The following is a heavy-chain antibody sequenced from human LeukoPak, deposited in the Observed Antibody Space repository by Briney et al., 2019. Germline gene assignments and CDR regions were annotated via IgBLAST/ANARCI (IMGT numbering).Heavy chain of an antibody. D-gene: IGHD3-9*01. CDR1: GFTFSSYG. CDR2: ISYDGSNK. J-gene: IGHJ6*03. CDR3: ARDRYYDILTGYYSSYYYYYMDV. V-gene: IGHV3-30*03. Sequence: GGPLRLSCAASGFTFSSYGMHWVRQAPGKGLEWVAVISYDGSNKYYADSVKGRFTISRDNSKNTLYLQMNSLRAEDTAVYYCARDRYYDILTGYYSSYYYYYMDVWGKGTTVTVSS.